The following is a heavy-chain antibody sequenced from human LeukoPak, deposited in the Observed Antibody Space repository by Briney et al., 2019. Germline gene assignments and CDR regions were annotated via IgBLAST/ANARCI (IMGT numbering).Heavy chain of an antibody. CDR1: GFTFSNYA. CDR3: ARAGDYGSGSFRWRHFDY. J-gene: IGHJ4*02. V-gene: IGHV3-30-3*01. D-gene: IGHD3-10*01. Sequence: PGGSLRLSCAASGFTFSNYALHWVRQAPGKGLEWVALTSYDGSNKYYADSVKGRFTISRDNSKNTLYLQMNSLRTEDTAVYYCARAGDYGSGSFRWRHFDYWGQGTLVTVSS. CDR2: TSYDGSNK.